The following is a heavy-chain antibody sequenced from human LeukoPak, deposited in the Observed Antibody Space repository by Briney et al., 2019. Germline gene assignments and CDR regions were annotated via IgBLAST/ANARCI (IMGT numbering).Heavy chain of an antibody. V-gene: IGHV1-2*02. D-gene: IGHD1-26*01. CDR1: GYTFTGYY. CDR2: VNPNSGDT. J-gene: IGHJ5*01. CDR3: ARASGSYWWFDS. Sequence: GASVKVSCKASGYTFTGYYLHWVRQAPGQGLEWMGCVNPNSGDTNYAQKFQGSVTMTRDMSISTVYMELSRLRSDDTAAYYCARASGSYWWFDSWGQGTLVTVSS.